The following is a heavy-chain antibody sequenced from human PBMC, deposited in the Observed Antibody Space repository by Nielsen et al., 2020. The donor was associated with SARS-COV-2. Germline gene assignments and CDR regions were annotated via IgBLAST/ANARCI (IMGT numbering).Heavy chain of an antibody. V-gene: IGHV3-7*01. CDR3: AREGYSGYDAIRWDYYYYYYMDV. Sequence: GESLKISCAASGFTLSSYWLNWVRQAPGKGLEWVANRKQDGSEKYYGDSVRGRFTISRDNAKNSLYLQMNSLRAEDTAVYYCAREGYSGYDAIRWDYYYYYYMDVWGKGTTVTVSS. D-gene: IGHD5-12*01. CDR2: RKQDGSEK. CDR1: GFTLSSYW. J-gene: IGHJ6*03.